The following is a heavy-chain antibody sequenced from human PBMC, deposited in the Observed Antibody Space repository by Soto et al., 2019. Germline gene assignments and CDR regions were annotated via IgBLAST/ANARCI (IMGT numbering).Heavy chain of an antibody. J-gene: IGHJ6*02. V-gene: IGHV1-18*01. Sequence: GASVKVSCKASGYTFTNYDINWVRQATGQGPEWMGWMSAYNGKTNYAQKLQGRVTMTTDTSTSTAYMELRSLRSDDTAVYYCAGDGALGENYYYYGMDVWGQGTTVTVSS. CDR3: AGDGALGENYYYYGMDV. D-gene: IGHD3-16*01. CDR2: MSAYNGKT. CDR1: GYTFTNYD.